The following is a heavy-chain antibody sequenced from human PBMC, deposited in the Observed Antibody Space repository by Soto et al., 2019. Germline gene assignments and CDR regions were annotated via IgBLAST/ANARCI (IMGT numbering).Heavy chain of an antibody. CDR2: IKSKTDGGTT. CDR3: TTVLGIQLWLGEGYGMDV. CDR1: GFTFSNAW. D-gene: IGHD5-18*01. J-gene: IGHJ6*02. V-gene: IGHV3-15*07. Sequence: EVQLVESGGGLVKPGGSLRLSCAASGFTFSNAWMNWVRQAPGKGLEWVGRIKSKTDGGTTDYAAPVKGRFTISRDDSKNTLYLQMNSLKTEDTAVYYCTTVLGIQLWLGEGYGMDVWGQGTTVTVSS.